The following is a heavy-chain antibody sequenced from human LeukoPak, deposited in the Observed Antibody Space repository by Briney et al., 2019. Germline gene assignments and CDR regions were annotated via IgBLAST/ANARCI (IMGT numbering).Heavy chain of an antibody. V-gene: IGHV4-39*07. D-gene: IGHD3-10*01. CDR2: INHSGST. CDR3: ARGSPGNYYGSGSYYTFDY. J-gene: IGHJ4*02. CDR1: GGSISSSSYY. Sequence: PSETLSLTCTVSGGSISSSSYYWSWIRQPPGKGLEWIGEINHSGSTNYNPSLKSRVTISVDTSKNQFSLKLSSVTAADTAVYYCARGSPGNYYGSGSYYTFDYWGQGTLVTVSS.